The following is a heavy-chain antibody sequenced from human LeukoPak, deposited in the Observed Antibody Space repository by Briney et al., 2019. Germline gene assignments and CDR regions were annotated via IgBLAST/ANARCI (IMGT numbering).Heavy chain of an antibody. D-gene: IGHD3-22*01. V-gene: IGHV4-61*01. CDR2: IYYSGST. Sequence: PSETLSLTCTVSGGSVSSDSYYWSWIRQPPGRGLEWIGYIYYSGSTNYNPSLNSRVTMSVDTSKNQFSLKLTSVTAADTAVYYCARFQRYDTSGYHYYSFDYWGQGTLVTVSS. J-gene: IGHJ4*02. CDR3: ARFQRYDTSGYHYYSFDY. CDR1: GGSVSSDSYY.